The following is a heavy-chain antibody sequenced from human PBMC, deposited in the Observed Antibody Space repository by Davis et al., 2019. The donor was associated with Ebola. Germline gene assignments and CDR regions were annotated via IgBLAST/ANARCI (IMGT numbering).Heavy chain of an antibody. CDR2: ISPNNADT. D-gene: IGHD3-22*01. CDR1: GYSFTAYY. J-gene: IGHJ4*02. CDR3: AKDRYYDNNPLYYESEC. V-gene: IGHV1-2*02. Sequence: VSVKVSCKASGYSFTAYYIHWVRQAPGQGLEWMGWISPNNADTKLAQRFQGRVTITADESRTTAYMELSSLRSEDTAVYYCAKDRYYDNNPLYYESECWGQGTLVTVSS.